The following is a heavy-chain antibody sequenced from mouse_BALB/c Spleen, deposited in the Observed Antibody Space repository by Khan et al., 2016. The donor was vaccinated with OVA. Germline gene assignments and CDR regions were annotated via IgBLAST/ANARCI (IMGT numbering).Heavy chain of an antibody. CDR2: ISYSGCT. CDR1: GYSITSDYA. CDR3: ARDGSRYNYAMDY. Sequence: EVQLQESGPGLVKPSQSLSLICTVTGYSITSDYAWNWIRQFSGNKLEWMGYISYSGCTYYNPALKSRIPITRNTSKNQFLLRLNSVATDDTATYDCARDGSRYNYAMDYWGQGTSVTVSS. J-gene: IGHJ4*01. V-gene: IGHV3-2*02. D-gene: IGHD2-3*01.